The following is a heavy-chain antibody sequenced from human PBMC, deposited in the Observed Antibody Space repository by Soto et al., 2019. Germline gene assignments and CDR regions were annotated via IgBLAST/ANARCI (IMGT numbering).Heavy chain of an antibody. CDR1: GGSFSGYY. Sequence: SETLSLTCAVYGGSFSGYYWSWIRQPPGKGLEWIGEINHSGSTNYNPSLKSRVTISVDTSKNQFSLKLSSVTAADTAVHYCARGPGSYYKYYYYGMDVWGQGTTVTVSS. V-gene: IGHV4-34*01. CDR3: ARGPGSYYKYYYYGMDV. J-gene: IGHJ6*02. D-gene: IGHD3-10*01. CDR2: INHSGST.